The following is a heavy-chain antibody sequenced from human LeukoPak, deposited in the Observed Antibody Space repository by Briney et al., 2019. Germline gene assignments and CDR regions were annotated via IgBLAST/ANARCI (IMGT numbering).Heavy chain of an antibody. CDR1: GFTFSSYA. V-gene: IGHV3-30-3*01. CDR2: ISYDGSNK. D-gene: IGHD4-17*01. CDR3: ARNTVTTSGYYYYGMDV. Sequence: GGSLRLSCAASGFTFSSYAMHWVRQAPGKGLEWVAVISYDGSNKYYADSVKGRFTISRDNSKNTLYLQMNSLRAEDTAVYYCARNTVTTSGYYYYGMDVWGQGTTVTASS. J-gene: IGHJ6*02.